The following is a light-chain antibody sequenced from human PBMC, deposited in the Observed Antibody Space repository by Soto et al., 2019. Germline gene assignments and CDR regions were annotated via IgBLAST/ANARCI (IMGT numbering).Light chain of an antibody. Sequence: QSALTQPRSVSGSPGQSVTISCTETSSDVGGYNYVSWYQQHPGKAPKLLLYDVSKRPSGVPDRFSGSKSGNTASLAISGLQAEDEADYYCCSYAGSYTHVFGTGTKLTVL. CDR2: DVS. CDR1: SSDVGGYNY. V-gene: IGLV2-11*01. J-gene: IGLJ1*01. CDR3: CSYAGSYTHV.